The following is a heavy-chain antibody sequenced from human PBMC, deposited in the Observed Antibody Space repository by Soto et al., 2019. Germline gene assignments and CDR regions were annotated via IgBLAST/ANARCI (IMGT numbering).Heavy chain of an antibody. CDR2: IYPGDSDT. J-gene: IGHJ3*02. CDR3: ARGNSPRRRSRCAFDI. D-gene: IGHD2-15*01. CDR1: GYSFTSYW. Sequence: PGESLKISCKGSGYSFTSYWIGWVRQMPGKGLEWMGIIYPGDSDTRYSPSFQGQVTISADKSISTASLKLSSVTAADTAVYYCARGNSPRRRSRCAFDIWGQGTMVTVSS. V-gene: IGHV5-51*01.